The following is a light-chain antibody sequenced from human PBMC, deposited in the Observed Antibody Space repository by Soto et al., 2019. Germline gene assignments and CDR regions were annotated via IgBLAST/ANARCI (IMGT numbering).Light chain of an antibody. Sequence: EIVMTQSPATLSVSPGERATLSCRASQSVGSNLAWYQQKPGQAPRLLIYGSSTTATGIPARFSGSGSETEFTITISSLQSEEVAVYFCQQYNNWPPYTFGQGTKLEIK. CDR3: QQYNNWPPYT. CDR2: GSS. CDR1: QSVGSN. J-gene: IGKJ2*01. V-gene: IGKV3-15*01.